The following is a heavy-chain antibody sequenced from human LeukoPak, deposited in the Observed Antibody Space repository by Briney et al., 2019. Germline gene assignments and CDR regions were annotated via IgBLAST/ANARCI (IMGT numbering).Heavy chain of an antibody. J-gene: IGHJ4*02. CDR2: MSASGAST. V-gene: IGHV3-23*01. Sequence: GGSLRLSCAVSGITLSNYGMSWVRQAPGKGLEWVAGMSASGASTNYADSVKGRFTISRDNAKNTLYLQMNSLRAEDTAAYFCAKRGVVIRVILVGFHKEAYYFDSWGQGALVTVSS. D-gene: IGHD3-22*01. CDR1: GITLSNYG. CDR3: AKRGVVIRVILVGFHKEAYYFDS.